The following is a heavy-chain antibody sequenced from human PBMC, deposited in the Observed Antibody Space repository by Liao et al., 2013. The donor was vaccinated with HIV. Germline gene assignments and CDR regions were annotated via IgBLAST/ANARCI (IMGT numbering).Heavy chain of an antibody. Sequence: QVQLQESGPGLVKPSQTLSLTCTVSGGSISSGSYYWSWIRQPAGKGLEWIGRIYTSGSTNYNPSLKSRVTISVDTSKNQFSLKLSSVTAADTAVYYCARGKDKGTFDYWGQGTLVTVSS. CDR2: IYTSGST. D-gene: IGHD2-15*01. J-gene: IGHJ4*02. CDR1: GGSISSGSYY. V-gene: IGHV4-61*02. CDR3: ARGKDKGTFDY.